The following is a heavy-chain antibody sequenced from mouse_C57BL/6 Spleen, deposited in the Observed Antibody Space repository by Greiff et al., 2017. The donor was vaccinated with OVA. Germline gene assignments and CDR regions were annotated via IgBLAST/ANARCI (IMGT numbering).Heavy chain of an antibody. CDR2: ISDGGSYT. CDR3: ASEWFAY. V-gene: IGHV5-4*01. CDR1: GFTFSSYA. J-gene: IGHJ3*01. Sequence: EVQLVESGGGLVKPGGSLKLSCAASGFTFSSYAMSWVRQTPEKRLEWVATISDGGSYTYYPDNVKGRFTISRDNAKNNLYLQMSHLKSEDTAMYYCASEWFAYWGQGTLVTVSA.